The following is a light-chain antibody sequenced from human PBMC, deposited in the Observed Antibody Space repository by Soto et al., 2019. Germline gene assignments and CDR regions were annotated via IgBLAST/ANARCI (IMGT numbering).Light chain of an antibody. J-gene: IGLJ2*01. CDR2: EVT. Sequence: QSALTKPPSASGSPGQSVTISCTGTSSDVGGYNYVSWYQQLPGKAPKLMIYEVTKRPSGVPDRFSGSKSGNTASLTVSGLQAEDEADYYCSSNAGSNNLVFGGGTKLTVL. CDR3: SSNAGSNNLV. V-gene: IGLV2-8*01. CDR1: SSDVGGYNY.